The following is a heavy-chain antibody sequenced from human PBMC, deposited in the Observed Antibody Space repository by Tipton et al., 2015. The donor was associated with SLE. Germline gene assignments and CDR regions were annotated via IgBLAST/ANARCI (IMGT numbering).Heavy chain of an antibody. V-gene: IGHV4-59*12. Sequence: TLSLTCAVSGGSISSYYWSWIRQPPGKGLEWIGYIYYSGSTNYNPSLKSRVTISVDTSKNRFSLKLSSVTAADTAVYYCARDNFWNRGYYFGGGEDYYYYYMDVWGKGTTVTVSS. CDR3: ARDNFWNRGYYFGGGEDYYYYYMDV. CDR2: IYYSGST. J-gene: IGHJ6*03. D-gene: IGHD3-3*01. CDR1: GGSISSYY.